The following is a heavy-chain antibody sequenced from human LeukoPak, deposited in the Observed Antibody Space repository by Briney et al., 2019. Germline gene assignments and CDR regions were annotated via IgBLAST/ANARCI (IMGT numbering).Heavy chain of an antibody. CDR1: GFTFSSYW. J-gene: IGHJ4*02. D-gene: IGHD4-17*01. V-gene: IGHV3-7*01. CDR3: ARAGGSTVSHSDY. CDR2: IKQDGSEK. Sequence: GGSLRLSCAASGFTFSSYWMSWVRQAPGKGLEWVANIKQDGSEKYYVDSVKGRFTISKDNAKNSLYLQMNSLRAEDTAVYYCARAGGSTVSHSDYWGQGTLVTVSS.